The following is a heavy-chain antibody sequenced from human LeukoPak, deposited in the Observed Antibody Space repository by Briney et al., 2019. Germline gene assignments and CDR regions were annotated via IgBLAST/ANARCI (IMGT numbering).Heavy chain of an antibody. J-gene: IGHJ4*02. CDR1: GYTFTDYY. D-gene: IGHD1-1*01. Sequence: ASVKVSCKASGYTFTDYYMFWVRQAPGQGLEWMGWINPNSGGTNYAQKFQGRVTMTRDTSISTAYMGLNRLRYDDTAVYYCASLDLEKGYWGQGTLVSVSS. CDR3: ASLDLEKGY. V-gene: IGHV1-2*02. CDR2: INPNSGGT.